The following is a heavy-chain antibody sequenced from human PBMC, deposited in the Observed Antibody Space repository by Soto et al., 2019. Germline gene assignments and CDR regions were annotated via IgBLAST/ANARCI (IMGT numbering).Heavy chain of an antibody. J-gene: IGHJ4*02. CDR3: ARQYYYDSSGLDY. D-gene: IGHD3-22*01. V-gene: IGHV3-30-3*01. CDR1: GFTFSSYA. Sequence: GGSLRLSSAASGFTFSSYAMHWVRQAPGKGLEWVAVISYDGSNKYYADSVKGRFTISRDNSKNTLYLQMNSLRAEDTAVYYCARQYYYDSSGLDYWGQGTLVTVSS. CDR2: ISYDGSNK.